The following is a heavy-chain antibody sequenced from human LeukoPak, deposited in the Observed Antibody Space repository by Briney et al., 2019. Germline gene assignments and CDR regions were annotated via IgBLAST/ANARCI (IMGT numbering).Heavy chain of an antibody. CDR2: VKSRSAGETT. V-gene: IGHV3-15*01. CDR3: TLIQGWGSGSYYRDF. D-gene: IGHD3-10*01. CDR1: GFSISNDW. Sequence: RGSPRLSCAASGFSISNDWMSWVRQAPGKGLEWVARVKSRSAGETTDYAAPVKGRFTISRDDSKNTLYLQMNSLKTEDTAVYYCTLIQGWGSGSYYRDFWGQGTLVTVSS. J-gene: IGHJ4*02.